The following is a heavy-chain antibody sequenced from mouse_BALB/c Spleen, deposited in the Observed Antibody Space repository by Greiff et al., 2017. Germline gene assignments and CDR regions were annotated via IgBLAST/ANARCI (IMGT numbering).Heavy chain of an antibody. CDR1: GFTFSSFG. CDR3: AREGDYLAY. Sequence: EVQRVESGGGLVQPGGSRKLSCAASGFTFSSFGMHWVRQAPEKGLEWVAYISSGSSTIYYADTVKGRFTISRDNPKNTLFLQMTSLRSEDTAMYYCAREGDYLAYWGQGTLVTVSA. D-gene: IGHD2-4*01. V-gene: IGHV5-17*02. J-gene: IGHJ3*01. CDR2: ISSGSSTI.